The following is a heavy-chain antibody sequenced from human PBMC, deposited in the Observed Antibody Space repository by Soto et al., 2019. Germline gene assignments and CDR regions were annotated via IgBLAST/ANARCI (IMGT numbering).Heavy chain of an antibody. V-gene: IGHV1-18*01. CDR1: GYTFTSYG. CDR3: ATNSGYSSGWWSHRRDFDY. CDR2: ISAYNGNT. Sequence: ASVKVSCKASGYTFTSYGISWVRQAPGQGLEWMGWISAYNGNTNYAQKLQGRVTMTTDTSTSTAYMELRSLRSDDTAVYYCATNSGYSSGWWSHRRDFDYWGQGTLVTVSS. J-gene: IGHJ4*02. D-gene: IGHD6-19*01.